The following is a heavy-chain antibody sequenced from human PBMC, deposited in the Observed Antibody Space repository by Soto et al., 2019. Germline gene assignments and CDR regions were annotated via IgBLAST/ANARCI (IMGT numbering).Heavy chain of an antibody. V-gene: IGHV4-59*01. Sequence: TSETLSLTCTVSGGSISSYYWSWIRQPPGKGLEWIGYIYYSGSTNYNPSLKSRVTISVDTSKNQFSLKLSSVTAADTAVYYCAREPYGDPYYFDYWGQGTLVTVSS. CDR2: IYYSGST. CDR3: AREPYGDPYYFDY. D-gene: IGHD4-17*01. J-gene: IGHJ4*02. CDR1: GGSISSYY.